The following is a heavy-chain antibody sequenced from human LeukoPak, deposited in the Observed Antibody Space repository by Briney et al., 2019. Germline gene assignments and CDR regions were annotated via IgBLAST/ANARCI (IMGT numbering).Heavy chain of an antibody. CDR2: ISAYNGNT. J-gene: IGHJ3*02. Sequence: GASVKVSCKASGYTFTSYGISWVRQAPGQGLEWMGWISAYNGNTNYAQKFQGRVTMTRDTSISTAYMELSRLRSDDTAVYYCASWYIVGAIDAFDIWGQGTMVTVSS. CDR3: ASWYIVGAIDAFDI. D-gene: IGHD1-26*01. V-gene: IGHV1-18*01. CDR1: GYTFTSYG.